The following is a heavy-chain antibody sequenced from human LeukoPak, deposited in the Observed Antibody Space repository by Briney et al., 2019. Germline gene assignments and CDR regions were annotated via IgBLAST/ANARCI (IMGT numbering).Heavy chain of an antibody. V-gene: IGHV3-21*04. J-gene: IGHJ3*02. Sequence: PGGSLRLSCAASGFTFSRYSMNWVRQAPGKGLEWVSSISSSSSYIYYADSVKGRFTISRDNAKNSLYLQMNSLRAEDTALYYCARDRDYYYDSSGYIGDAFDIWGQGTMVTVSS. CDR1: GFTFSRYS. D-gene: IGHD3-22*01. CDR2: ISSSSSYI. CDR3: ARDRDYYYDSSGYIGDAFDI.